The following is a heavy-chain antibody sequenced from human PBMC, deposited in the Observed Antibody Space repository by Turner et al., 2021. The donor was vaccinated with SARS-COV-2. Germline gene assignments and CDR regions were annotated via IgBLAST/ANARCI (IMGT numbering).Heavy chain of an antibody. Sequence: QLQPVRSGYEAKKPGASVRVSCKSSGYSYTSYYINWVRQATGQVLEWMGWMNSDSGNTAYAQKFQGRVTITRNTSISTTYMELSSLRSEDTAVYYCARGGYCSSTSCSPYWYFDLWGRGTLVTVSS. CDR2: MNSDSGNT. V-gene: IGHV1-8*03. CDR1: GYSYTSYY. D-gene: IGHD2-2*01. CDR3: ARGGYCSSTSCSPYWYFDL. J-gene: IGHJ2*01.